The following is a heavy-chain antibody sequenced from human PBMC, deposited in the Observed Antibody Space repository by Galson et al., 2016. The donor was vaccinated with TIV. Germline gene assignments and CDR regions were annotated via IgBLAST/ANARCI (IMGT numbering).Heavy chain of an antibody. Sequence: YPESVTGYYWSWIRQPPGGGLQWIGEINHRGATNFNPSLKSRVSISVDTSTNHFSLKLTSVTAADTAVYCCARGRIAPRRTDFYYAMGVWGQGSTVIVSS. CDR2: INHRGAT. CDR1: PESVTGYY. D-gene: IGHD2-21*01. CDR3: ARGRIAPRRTDFYYAMGV. J-gene: IGHJ6*02. V-gene: IGHV4-34*01.